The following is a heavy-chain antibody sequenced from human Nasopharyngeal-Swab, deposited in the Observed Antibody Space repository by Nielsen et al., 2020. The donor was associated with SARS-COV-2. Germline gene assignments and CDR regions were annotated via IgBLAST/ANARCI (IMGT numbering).Heavy chain of an antibody. CDR1: GFTYKYG. D-gene: IGHD3-10*01. CDR3: VSAGIIEY. CDR2: IWYDGSKK. V-gene: IGHV3-33*01. Sequence: GGSLRLSCVASGFTYKYGMNWVRQAPGKGLEWVSVIWYDGSKKFYAESVKGRLSISRDESKNTVYLQMSSLRVEDTAVYYCVSAGIIEYWGPGTLVTVSS. J-gene: IGHJ4*02.